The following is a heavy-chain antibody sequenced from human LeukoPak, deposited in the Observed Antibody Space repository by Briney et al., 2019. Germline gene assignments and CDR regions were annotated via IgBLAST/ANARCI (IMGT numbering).Heavy chain of an antibody. CDR3: ARMGGGATRFDY. CDR2: IYTSGAT. CDR1: GDSINNYY. J-gene: IGHJ4*02. V-gene: IGHV4-4*07. D-gene: IGHD1-26*01. Sequence: PSETLSLTCTVSGDSINNYYWTWIRQPAGKGLEWIGRIYTSGATNYNPSLKSRVTMSVDTSKNQFSLKLSSVTAADTAVYYCARMGGGATRFDYWGQGTLVTVSS.